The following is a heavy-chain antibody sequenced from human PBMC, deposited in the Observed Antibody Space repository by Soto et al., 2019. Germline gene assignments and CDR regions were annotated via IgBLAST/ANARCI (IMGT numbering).Heavy chain of an antibody. CDR3: ARDLRHYYDSSGYSLYFDY. CDR2: INPSGGST. CDR1: GYTFTSYY. V-gene: IGHV1-46*01. J-gene: IGHJ4*02. Sequence: ASVKVSCKASGYTFTSYYMHWVRQAPGQGLEWMGIINPSGGSTSYAQKFQGRVTMTRDTSTSTVYMELSSLRSEDTAVYYCARDLRHYYDSSGYSLYFDYWGQGTLVTVSS. D-gene: IGHD3-22*01.